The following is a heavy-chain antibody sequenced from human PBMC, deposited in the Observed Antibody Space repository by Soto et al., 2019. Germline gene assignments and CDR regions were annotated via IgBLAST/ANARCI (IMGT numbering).Heavy chain of an antibody. V-gene: IGHV4-59*01. CDR3: AKDIWDGAFDY. J-gene: IGHJ4*02. Sequence: SETLSLTCTVSGGSISSYYWSWIRQPPGKGLEWIGYIYYSGSTNYNPSLKSRVTISVDTSKNSLYLQMNSLRAEDTALYYCAKDIWDGAFDYWGQGTLVTVSS. CDR2: IYYSGST. CDR1: GGSISSYY. D-gene: IGHD3-16*01.